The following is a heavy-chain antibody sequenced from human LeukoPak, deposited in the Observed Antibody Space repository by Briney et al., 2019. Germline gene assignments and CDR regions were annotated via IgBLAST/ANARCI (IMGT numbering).Heavy chain of an antibody. CDR1: GGSFSGYY. CDR3: ARASDHWDY. CDR2: INHSGST. Sequence: SETLSLTCAVYGGSFSGYYWSWIRQPPGKGLEWIGEINHSGSTNYNPSLKSRVTISVDTSKNQFSLKLSSVTAADTAVYYCARASDHWDYWGQGTLVTVSS. J-gene: IGHJ4*02. V-gene: IGHV4-34*01.